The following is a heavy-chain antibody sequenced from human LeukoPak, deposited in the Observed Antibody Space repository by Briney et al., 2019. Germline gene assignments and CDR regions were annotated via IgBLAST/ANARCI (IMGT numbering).Heavy chain of an antibody. CDR3: AVGAAREYGYYYYMDV. J-gene: IGHJ6*03. D-gene: IGHD6-6*01. CDR2: IYSGGST. Sequence: GGSLRLSCAASGFTVSSNYMSWVRQAPGKGLEWVSVIYSGGSTYYADSVKGRFTVSRDNSKNTVYLQMNSLRAEDTAVYYCAVGAAREYGYYYYMDVWGKGTTVTVSS. V-gene: IGHV3-53*01. CDR1: GFTVSSNY.